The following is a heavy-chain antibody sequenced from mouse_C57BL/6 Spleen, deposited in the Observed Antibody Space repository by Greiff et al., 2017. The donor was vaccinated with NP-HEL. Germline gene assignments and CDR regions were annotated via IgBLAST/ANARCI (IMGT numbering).Heavy chain of an antibody. D-gene: IGHD1-1*01. J-gene: IGHJ2*01. V-gene: IGHV1-26*01. Sequence: EVQLQQSGPELVKPGASVKISCKASGYTFTDYYMNWVKQSHGKSLEWIGDINPNNGGTSYNQKFKGKATLTVDKSSSTDYMELRSLTSEDSAVYYCARKGFYGSSSYFDYWGQGTTLTVSS. CDR2: INPNNGGT. CDR1: GYTFTDYY. CDR3: ARKGFYGSSSYFDY.